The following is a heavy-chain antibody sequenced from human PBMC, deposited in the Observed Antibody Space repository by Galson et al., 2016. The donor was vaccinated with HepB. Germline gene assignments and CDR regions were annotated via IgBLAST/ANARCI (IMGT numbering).Heavy chain of an antibody. Sequence: QSGAEVKKPGESLKISCKGSGYTFASYWIGWVRQMPGKGLEWMGIIYPGDFDTRYSPSFQGQVTISVGKSISTAYLQWSSLKASDTAMYYCARSLTGSYDFWVAIYNSYAVDVWGQGTTVTV. CDR2: IYPGDFDT. D-gene: IGHD3-3*01. V-gene: IGHV5-51*01. CDR3: ARSLTGSYDFWVAIYNSYAVDV. CDR1: GYTFASYW. J-gene: IGHJ6*02.